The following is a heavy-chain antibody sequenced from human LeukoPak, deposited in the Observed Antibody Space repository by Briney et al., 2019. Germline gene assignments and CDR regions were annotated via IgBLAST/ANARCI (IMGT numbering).Heavy chain of an antibody. Sequence: SETLSLTCTVSGGSISSYYWSWIRQPPGKGLEWIGYISHSGSTNYNPSLKSRLTISVDTSKNHFSLKLSSVTAADTAVYYCARPNSGSYYPFDYWGQGTLVTVSS. J-gene: IGHJ4*02. CDR2: ISHSGST. CDR1: GGSISSYY. CDR3: ARPNSGSYYPFDY. V-gene: IGHV4-59*01. D-gene: IGHD1-26*01.